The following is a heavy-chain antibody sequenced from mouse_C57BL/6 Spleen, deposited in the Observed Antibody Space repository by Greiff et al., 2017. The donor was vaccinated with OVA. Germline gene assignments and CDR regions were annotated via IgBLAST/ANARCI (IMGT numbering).Heavy chain of an antibody. D-gene: IGHD4-1*01. CDR3: VRQGTGGYAMDY. CDR2: IRSKSNNYAT. Sequence: EVQLVESGGGLVQPKGSLKLSCAASGFSFNTYAMNWVRQAPGKGLEWVARIRSKSNNYATYYADSVKDRFTISRDDSESMLYLQMNNLKTEDTAMYYCVRQGTGGYAMDYWGQGTSVTVSS. CDR1: GFSFNTYA. V-gene: IGHV10-1*01. J-gene: IGHJ4*01.